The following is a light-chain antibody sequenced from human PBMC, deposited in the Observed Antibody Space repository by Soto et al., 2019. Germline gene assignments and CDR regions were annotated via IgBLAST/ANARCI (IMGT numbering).Light chain of an antibody. J-gene: IGKJ1*01. Sequence: IVMTQSPATLSVSPGERATLSCRASQSVTKAYLVWYQVKPGQAPRRLIYGASSRATGIPDRFSGRGFGTDFTLTISRLEPEDFAVYYCQHSGDFRWTFGLGTKVDI. CDR2: GAS. CDR1: QSVTKAY. CDR3: QHSGDFRWT. V-gene: IGKV3-20*01.